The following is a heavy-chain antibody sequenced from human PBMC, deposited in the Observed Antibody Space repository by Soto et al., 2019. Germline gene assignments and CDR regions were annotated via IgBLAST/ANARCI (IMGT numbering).Heavy chain of an antibody. Sequence: SETLSLTCTVSGGSISSYCWSWIRQPPGKGLEWIGYIYYSGSTNYNPSLKSRVTISVDTSKNQFSLKLSSVTAAVTAVYYCASYSSGWYDVSYWGQGSLVTVSS. CDR3: ASYSSGWYDVSY. J-gene: IGHJ4*02. CDR2: IYYSGST. V-gene: IGHV4-59*01. CDR1: GGSISSYC. D-gene: IGHD6-19*01.